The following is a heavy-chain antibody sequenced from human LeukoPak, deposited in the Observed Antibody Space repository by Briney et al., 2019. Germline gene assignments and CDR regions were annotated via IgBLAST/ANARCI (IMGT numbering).Heavy chain of an antibody. V-gene: IGHV1-18*01. D-gene: IGHD1-26*01. CDR1: GYTFTSYG. J-gene: IGHJ6*02. CDR3: ARDGSSGSRGDYYYYGMDV. Sequence: ASVKVSCKASGYTFTSYGISWVRQAPGQGLEWMGWISAYNGNTNYAQKLQGRVTMTTDTSTSTAYMELRSLRSDDAAVYYCARDGSSGSRGDYYYYGMDVWGQGTTVTVSS. CDR2: ISAYNGNT.